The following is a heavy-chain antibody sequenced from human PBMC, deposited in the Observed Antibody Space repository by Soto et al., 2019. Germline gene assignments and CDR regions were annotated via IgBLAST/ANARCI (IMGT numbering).Heavy chain of an antibody. Sequence: GGSLRLSCAASGFTFSSYWMSWVRQAPGKGLEWVANIKQDGSEKYYVDSVKGRFTISRDNAKNSLYLQMNSLRAEDTAVYYCARVVYCSGGSCYSALGYYYYYMDVWGKGTTVTVSS. D-gene: IGHD2-15*01. CDR1: GFTFSSYW. J-gene: IGHJ6*03. V-gene: IGHV3-7*01. CDR2: IKQDGSEK. CDR3: ARVVYCSGGSCYSALGYYYYYMDV.